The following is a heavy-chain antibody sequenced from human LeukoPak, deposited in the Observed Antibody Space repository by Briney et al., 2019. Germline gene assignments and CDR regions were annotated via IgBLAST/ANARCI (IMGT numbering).Heavy chain of an antibody. V-gene: IGHV4-30-4*02. CDR1: GGSMSSGDYY. D-gene: IGHD3-22*01. Sequence: SETLSLTCTVSGGSMSSGDYYWSWIRRPPGKGLEWIAYIYYSGTTYYNPSLKSRVTISVDTSKNQLSLKLSSVTAADTAVYYCARGPTYYDSSGYHYWGQGTLVTVSS. CDR3: ARGPTYYDSSGYHY. CDR2: IYYSGTT. J-gene: IGHJ4*02.